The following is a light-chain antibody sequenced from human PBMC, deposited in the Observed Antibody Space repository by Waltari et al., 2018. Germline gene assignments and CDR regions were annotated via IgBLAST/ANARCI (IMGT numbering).Light chain of an antibody. CDR3: QQYRSLPLT. CDR2: SVS. Sequence: DLQLTQTPSSLSASVGDRLTITCQASQDTGDSLNWFQHKPGTPPELLIYSVSRLDYGVPSRFTGSRSGTNYSFSISNLQPDDIATYFCQQYRSLPLTFGQGTK. CDR1: QDTGDS. J-gene: IGKJ2*01. V-gene: IGKV1-33*01.